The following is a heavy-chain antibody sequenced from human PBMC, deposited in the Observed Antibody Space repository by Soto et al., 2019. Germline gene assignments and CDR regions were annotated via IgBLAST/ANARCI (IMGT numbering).Heavy chain of an antibody. D-gene: IGHD5-12*01. CDR1: GGTFSSYA. CDR2: IIPIFGTA. CDR3: ASAVARRIGAVLDY. J-gene: IGHJ4*02. Sequence: QVQLVQSGAEVKKPGSSVKVSCKASGGTFSSYAISWVRQAPGQGLEWMGGIIPIFGTANYAQKFQGRVTITADESTSTAYMGLSSLRSEDTAVYYCASAVARRIGAVLDYWGQGTLVTVSS. V-gene: IGHV1-69*01.